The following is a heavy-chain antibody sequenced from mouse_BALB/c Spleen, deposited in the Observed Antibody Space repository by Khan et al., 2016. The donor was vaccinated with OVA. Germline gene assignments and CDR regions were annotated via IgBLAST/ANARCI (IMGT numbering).Heavy chain of an antibody. V-gene: IGHV1S56*01. CDR1: GYTFTSYY. D-gene: IGHD1-1*01. Sequence: VQLQESGPELVKPGASVRISCKASGYTFTSYYIHWVKQRPGQGLEWIGWIYPGNVNTKYNEKFKGKATLTADKSSSTAYMQLSSLTSEDSAVYFCARDIITTVVADYFDYWGQGTTLTVSS. J-gene: IGHJ2*01. CDR3: ARDIITTVVADYFDY. CDR2: IYPGNVNT.